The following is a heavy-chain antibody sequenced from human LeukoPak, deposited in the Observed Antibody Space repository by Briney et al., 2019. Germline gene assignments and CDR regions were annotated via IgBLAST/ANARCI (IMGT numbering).Heavy chain of an antibody. Sequence: GGSLRLSCAASGFTFSSYEMNWVRQAPGKGLEWVSAISGSGGSTYYADSVKGRFTISRDNSKNTLYLQMNSLRAEDTAVYYCAGASDYYYYMDVWGKGTTVTVSS. J-gene: IGHJ6*03. CDR2: ISGSGGST. V-gene: IGHV3-23*01. CDR1: GFTFSSYE. CDR3: AGASDYYYYMDV.